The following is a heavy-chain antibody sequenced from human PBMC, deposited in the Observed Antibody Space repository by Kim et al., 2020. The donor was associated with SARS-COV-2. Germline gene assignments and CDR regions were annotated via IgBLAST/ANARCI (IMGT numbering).Heavy chain of an antibody. CDR3: ARDLYYYDSSGYYANAFDI. Sequence: GGSLRLSCAASGFTVSSNYMSWVRQAPGKGLEWASVIYSGGSTYYADSVKGRFTISRDNSKNTLYLQMNSLRAEDTAVYYCARDLYYYDSSGYYANAFDIWGQGTMVTVSS. D-gene: IGHD3-22*01. CDR1: GFTVSSNY. CDR2: IYSGGST. V-gene: IGHV3-66*01. J-gene: IGHJ3*02.